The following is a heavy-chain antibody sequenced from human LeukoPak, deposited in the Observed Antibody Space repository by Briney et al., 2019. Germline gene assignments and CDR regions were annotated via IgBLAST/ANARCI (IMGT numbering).Heavy chain of an antibody. Sequence: GGSLRLSCAASGFTFSSYTMNWVRQAPGRGLEWVSSISSSSNYIYYPDSVKGRFSISRDNAKNSLYLQMSSLRAEDTAVYYCARARSSAYLDYWGQGTLVTVSS. J-gene: IGHJ4*02. CDR1: GFTFSSYT. D-gene: IGHD3-22*01. V-gene: IGHV3-21*01. CDR2: ISSSSNYI. CDR3: ARARSSAYLDY.